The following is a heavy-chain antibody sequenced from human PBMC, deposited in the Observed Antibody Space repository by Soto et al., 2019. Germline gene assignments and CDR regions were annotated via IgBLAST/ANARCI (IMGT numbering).Heavy chain of an antibody. V-gene: IGHV1-69*08. Sequence: QVQLVQSGAEVKKPGSSVKVSCKASGGTFSSYTISWVRQAPGQGLEWMGRIIPILGIANYAQKFQGRVTITADKPTSTAYMELSSLRSEDTAVYYCARDPTGLDGMDDWGKRTTVTVSS. J-gene: IGHJ6*04. CDR3: ARDPTGLDGMDD. CDR2: IIPILGIA. CDR1: GGTFSSYT. D-gene: IGHD5-12*01.